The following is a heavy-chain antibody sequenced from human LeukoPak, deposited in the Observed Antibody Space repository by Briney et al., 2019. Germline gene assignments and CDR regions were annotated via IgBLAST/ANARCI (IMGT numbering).Heavy chain of an antibody. CDR2: IYHSGNT. J-gene: IGHJ4*02. CDR1: GDSITSSNW. V-gene: IGHV4-4*02. Sequence: SGTLSLTCAVSGDSITSSNWWSWVRQPPEKGLEWIGEIYHSGNTNYNPPLKSRVTISLDKSKNQFSLKLSSVTAADTAVYYCAGLYGSGRFFDYWGQGTLVTVSS. CDR3: AGLYGSGRFFDY. D-gene: IGHD3-10*01.